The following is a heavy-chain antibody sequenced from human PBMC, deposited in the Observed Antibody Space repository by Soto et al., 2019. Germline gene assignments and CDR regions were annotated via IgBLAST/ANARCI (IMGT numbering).Heavy chain of an antibody. Sequence: EVQLVESGGGLIKPGGSLRLSCAASGFTVSSKYMSWVRQAPGKGLEWVSVIYSGGSTYYADSVKGLFTVSRDNSKNTLYLQVISLRAEDTAVYYCARVWQWLGFDYWGQGTLVTVSS. V-gene: IGHV3-53*01. D-gene: IGHD6-19*01. J-gene: IGHJ4*02. CDR1: GFTVSSKY. CDR2: IYSGGST. CDR3: ARVWQWLGFDY.